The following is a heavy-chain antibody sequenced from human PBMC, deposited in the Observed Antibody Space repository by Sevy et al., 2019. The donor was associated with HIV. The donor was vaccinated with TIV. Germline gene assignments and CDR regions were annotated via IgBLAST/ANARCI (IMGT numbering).Heavy chain of an antibody. J-gene: IGHJ6*02. D-gene: IGHD3-3*01. Sequence: GGSLRLSCAASVFTFSSYAMHWVRQAPGKGLEWVAVISYDGSNKYYADSVKGRFTISRDNSKNTLYLQMNSLRAEDTAVYYCARDYGHYDFWSGYYPGYYYYGMDVWGQGTTVTVSS. CDR2: ISYDGSNK. CDR1: VFTFSSYA. CDR3: ARDYGHYDFWSGYYPGYYYYGMDV. V-gene: IGHV3-30-3*01.